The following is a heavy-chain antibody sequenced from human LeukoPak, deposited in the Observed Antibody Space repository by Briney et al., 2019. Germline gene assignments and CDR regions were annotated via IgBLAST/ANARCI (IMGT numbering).Heavy chain of an antibody. D-gene: IGHD3-22*01. CDR3: ARHYYDSSGYLWFDP. CDR2: IYYSGST. CDR1: GGSIGSPTYY. Sequence: SETLSLTCSVSGGSIGSPTYYWAWIRQPPGKGLECIGSIYYSGSTYYNPSLKSRVTISVDTSKNQFSLKLSSVTAADTAVYYCARHYYDSSGYLWFDPWGQGTLVTVSS. J-gene: IGHJ5*02. V-gene: IGHV4-39*01.